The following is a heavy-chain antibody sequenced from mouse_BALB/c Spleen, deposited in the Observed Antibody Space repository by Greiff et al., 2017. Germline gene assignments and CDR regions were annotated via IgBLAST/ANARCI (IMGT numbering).Heavy chain of an antibody. CDR3: ARGGGYYWYFDV. V-gene: IGHV5-4*02. Sequence: EVQLQESGGGLVKPGGSLKLSCAASGFTFSDYYMYWVRQTPEKRLEWVATISDGGSYTYYPDSVKGRFTISRDNAKNNLYLQMSSLKSEDTAMYYCARGGGYYWYFDVWGAGTTVTVSS. D-gene: IGHD2-2*01. J-gene: IGHJ1*01. CDR1: GFTFSDYY. CDR2: ISDGGSYT.